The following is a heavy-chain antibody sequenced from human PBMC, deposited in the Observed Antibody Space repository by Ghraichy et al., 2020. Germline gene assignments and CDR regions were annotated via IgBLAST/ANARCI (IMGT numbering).Heavy chain of an antibody. V-gene: IGHV3-23*01. CDR1: GFTFSSYA. D-gene: IGHD4-11*01. CDR2: ISGSGGSA. J-gene: IGHJ4*02. Sequence: GGSLRLSCAASGFTFSSYAMSWVRQAPGKGLEWVSAISGSGGSAYYADSVKGRFIISRDNSKNTLYLQMNSLRAEDTAVYYCAKDWDYSGPGWDDYWGQGTLVTVSS. CDR3: AKDWDYSGPGWDDY.